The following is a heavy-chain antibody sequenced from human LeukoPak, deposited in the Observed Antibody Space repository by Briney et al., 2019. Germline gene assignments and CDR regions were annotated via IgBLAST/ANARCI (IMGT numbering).Heavy chain of an antibody. Sequence: GESLKISCKSSGYSFTSYWIGWVRQMPGKGLEWMGIIHPVDSDTRYSPSFQGQVTMSADKSITTAYLQWSSLKASDTAMYYCARGGSYTYGSSDYWGQGALVTVSS. D-gene: IGHD5-18*01. V-gene: IGHV5-51*01. CDR2: IHPVDSDT. CDR1: GYSFTSYW. CDR3: ARGGSYTYGSSDY. J-gene: IGHJ4*02.